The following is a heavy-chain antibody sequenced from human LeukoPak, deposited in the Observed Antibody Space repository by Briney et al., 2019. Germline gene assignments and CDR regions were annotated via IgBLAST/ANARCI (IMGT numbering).Heavy chain of an antibody. V-gene: IGHV4-39*07. CDR3: ARVSEGADFDY. CDR1: GGSISISGYY. J-gene: IGHJ4*02. D-gene: IGHD4/OR15-4a*01. Sequence: SETLSLTCTVSGGSISISGYYWAWIRQPPGKGPEWIGSIFYTGTTYYNPSLKSRVTISVDTSKNQFSLKLSSVTAADTAVYYCARVSEGADFDYWGQGTLVTVSS. CDR2: IFYTGTT.